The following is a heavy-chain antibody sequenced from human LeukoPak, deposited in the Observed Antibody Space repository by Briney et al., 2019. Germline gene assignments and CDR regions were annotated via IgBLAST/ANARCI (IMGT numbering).Heavy chain of an antibody. CDR3: ARGAKWIQLWLEELDY. J-gene: IGHJ4*02. Sequence: GASVKVSCTASGYTFTVYYMHWVRQAPGQGLGWMGWINPNSGGTNYAQKFQGRVTMTRDTSISTAYMELSRLRSDDTAVYYCARGAKWIQLWLEELDYWGQGTLVTVSS. CDR2: INPNSGGT. D-gene: IGHD5-18*01. CDR1: GYTFTVYY. V-gene: IGHV1-2*02.